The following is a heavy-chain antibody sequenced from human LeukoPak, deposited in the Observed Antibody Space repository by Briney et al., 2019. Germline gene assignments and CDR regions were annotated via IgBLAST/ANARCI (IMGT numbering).Heavy chain of an antibody. CDR1: GYTFTSYG. J-gene: IGHJ5*02. D-gene: IGHD3-10*01. CDR3: ARDPPPTGSLGFDP. Sequence: ASVKVSCKASGYTFTSYGISWVRQAPGQGLEWMGWISAYNGNTNYAQKLQGRVTMTTDTSTSTAYMELRSLRSDDTAVYYCARDPPPTGSLGFDPWGQGTLVTVSS. V-gene: IGHV1-18*01. CDR2: ISAYNGNT.